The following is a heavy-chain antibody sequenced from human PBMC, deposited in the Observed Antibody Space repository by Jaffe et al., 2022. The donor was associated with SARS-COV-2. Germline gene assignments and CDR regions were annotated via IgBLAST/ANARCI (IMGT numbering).Heavy chain of an antibody. CDR1: GFSLSTSGVG. D-gene: IGHD3-22*01. J-gene: IGHJ5*02. V-gene: IGHV2-5*02. Sequence: QITLKESGPTLVKPTQTLTLTCTFSGFSLSTSGVGVGWIRQPPGKALEWLALIYWDDDKRYSPSLKSRLTITKDTSKNQVVLTMTNMDPVDTATYYCARGKVTDDYYYDSSGYYGRFDPWGQGTLVTVSS. CDR2: IYWDDDK. CDR3: ARGKVTDDYYYDSSGYYGRFDP.